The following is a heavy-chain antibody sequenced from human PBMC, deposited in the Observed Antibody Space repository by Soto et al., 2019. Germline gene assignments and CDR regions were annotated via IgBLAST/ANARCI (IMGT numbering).Heavy chain of an antibody. Sequence: PGGSLRLSCAASGFTFSSYGMHWVRQAPGKGLEWVAVISYDGSNKYYADSVKGRFTISRDNSKNTLYLQMNSLRAEDTAVYYCANLPGSGWYLETLRGTDGMGVWGQGTTVTVSS. D-gene: IGHD6-19*01. CDR2: ISYDGSNK. CDR3: ANLPGSGWYLETLRGTDGMGV. V-gene: IGHV3-30*18. J-gene: IGHJ6*02. CDR1: GFTFSSYG.